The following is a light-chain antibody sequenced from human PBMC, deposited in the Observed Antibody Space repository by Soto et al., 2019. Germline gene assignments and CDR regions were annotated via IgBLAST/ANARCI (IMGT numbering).Light chain of an antibody. J-gene: IGKJ2*01. V-gene: IGKV1-5*03. CDR2: KAS. CDR1: QSISSW. CDR3: QQYNSHSSYT. Sequence: DIPMTQSPSTLSASVGDRVTITCRASQSISSWLAWYQQKPGKAPKLLIYKASSLESGVPSRFSGSGSGTEFTLTISSLQPDDFATYYCQQYNSHSSYTFGQGTNLEIK.